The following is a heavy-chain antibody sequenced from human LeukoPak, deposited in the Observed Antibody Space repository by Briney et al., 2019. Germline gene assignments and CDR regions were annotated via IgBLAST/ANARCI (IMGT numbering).Heavy chain of an antibody. D-gene: IGHD6-13*01. CDR1: GFTFNSYR. Sequence: GGSLRLSCAASGFTFNSYRMNWVRRAPGKGLEWVSYISSSSSTIYYADSVKGRLTISRDNAKNSLYLQMNSLRAEDTAVYYCARIVSSSWPYKPNFDYWGQGTLVTVSS. J-gene: IGHJ4*02. CDR3: ARIVSSSWPYKPNFDY. CDR2: ISSSSSTI. V-gene: IGHV3-48*01.